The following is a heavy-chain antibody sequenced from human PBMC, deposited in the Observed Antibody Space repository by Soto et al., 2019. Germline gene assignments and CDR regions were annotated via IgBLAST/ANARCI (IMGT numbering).Heavy chain of an antibody. J-gene: IGHJ3*01. CDR2: FLPIIGGG. CDR3: ARRSVSHSNSFDF. D-gene: IGHD2-15*01. CDR1: GGTFRNLA. Sequence: QVQLVQSGAEVKTPGSSVKVSCKASGGTFRNLAINWVRQAPGQGLEWMGGFLPIIGGGINAQKFQGRVTITSDESTSTAYMELSSLKSEDTAMYCCARRSVSHSNSFDFWGQGTMVTVSS. V-gene: IGHV1-69*01.